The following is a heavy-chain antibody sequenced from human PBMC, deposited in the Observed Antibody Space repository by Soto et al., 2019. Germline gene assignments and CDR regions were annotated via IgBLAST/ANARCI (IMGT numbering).Heavy chain of an antibody. J-gene: IGHJ6*04. CDR1: GFSFRNYW. CDR2: IKEDGSVK. CDR3: ARDQVGALDV. D-gene: IGHD1-26*01. V-gene: IGHV3-7*01. Sequence: GESLKISCAASGFSFRNYWMAWVRQAPGQGLEWVANIKEDGSVKQYADSVKGRFTISRDNGKNSQYLQMNSLRAEDTAVYYCARDQVGALDVWGKGTTVTVSS.